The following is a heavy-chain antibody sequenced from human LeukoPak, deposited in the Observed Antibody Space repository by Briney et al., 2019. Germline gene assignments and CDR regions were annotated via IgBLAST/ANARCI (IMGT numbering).Heavy chain of an antibody. CDR1: GGSVSSDFYY. D-gene: IGHD3-9*01. Sequence: PSETLSLTCTVSGGSVSSDFYYWSWIRQPPGKGLEWIGYIYYSGSTSYNPSLKSRVTISVDTSKNQFSLKLSSVTAADTAVYYCARGTYYDILTGYYHLQPFDYWGQGTLVTVSS. CDR3: ARGTYYDILTGYYHLQPFDY. J-gene: IGHJ4*02. CDR2: IYYSGST. V-gene: IGHV4-61*01.